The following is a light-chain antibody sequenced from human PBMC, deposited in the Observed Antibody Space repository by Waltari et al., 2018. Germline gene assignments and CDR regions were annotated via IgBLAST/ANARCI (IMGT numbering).Light chain of an antibody. J-gene: IGKJ1*01. CDR2: GAS. CDR1: QRIGTS. CDR3: QQSYSTPWT. Sequence: DIQVTQSPSSLSASVGDRVTITCRASQRIGTSLSWYQHKPGKAPKLLIYGASRLQSGVPSRFSGSGSGTDFTLTVSSLQPEDFATYYCQQSYSTPWTFGQGAKVEIK. V-gene: IGKV1-39*01.